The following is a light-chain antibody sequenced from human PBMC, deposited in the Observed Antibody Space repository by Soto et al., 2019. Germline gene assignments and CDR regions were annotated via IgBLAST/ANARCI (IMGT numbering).Light chain of an antibody. CDR3: QQYGGSTRT. CDR2: GAS. CDR1: QSVTTQ. V-gene: IGKV3-20*01. J-gene: IGKJ1*01. Sequence: IVLTQSPGTLSLSPGERATLSCRASQSVTTQLAWYQQKPGQAPRLIIHGASSRATGVPDRITGSGSGTDFTLSISRLEPEDFAVYYCQQYGGSTRTFGQENKV.